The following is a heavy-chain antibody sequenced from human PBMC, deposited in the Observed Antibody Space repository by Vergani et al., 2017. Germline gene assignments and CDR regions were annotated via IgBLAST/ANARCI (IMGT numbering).Heavy chain of an antibody. V-gene: IGHV3-48*01. CDR3: ARDDPGDSSYYYYGMDV. CDR2: ISSSSSTI. CDR1: GFTFSSYS. D-gene: IGHD7-27*01. J-gene: IGHJ6*02. Sequence: EVQLVESGGGLVQPGGSLRLSCAASGFTFSSYSMNWVRQAPGKALEWVSYISSSSSTIYYADSVKGRFTISRDNAKNSLYLQMNSLRAEDTAVYYCARDDPGDSSYYYYGMDVWGQGTTVTVSS.